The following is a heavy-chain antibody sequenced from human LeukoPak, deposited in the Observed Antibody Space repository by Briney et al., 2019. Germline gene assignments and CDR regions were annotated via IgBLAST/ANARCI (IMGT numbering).Heavy chain of an antibody. D-gene: IGHD5-18*01. CDR2: ISSTSSAI. Sequence: PGGSLRLSCAASGFTFSSFSMNWVRQAPGKGLEWLSYISSTSSAIYYADSLKGRLTISRDNAKNSLYLQMNSLRAEGTAVYYCARVIASYGDSAYWGQGTLVTVSS. CDR3: ARVIASYGDSAY. V-gene: IGHV3-48*04. J-gene: IGHJ4*02. CDR1: GFTFSSFS.